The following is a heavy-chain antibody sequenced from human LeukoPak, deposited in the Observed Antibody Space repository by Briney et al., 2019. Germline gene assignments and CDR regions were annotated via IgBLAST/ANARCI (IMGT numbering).Heavy chain of an antibody. CDR1: GYTFTSYD. V-gene: IGHV1-69*04. CDR3: ARVHSSGWEGMDY. Sequence: SVKVSCKASGYTFTSYDINWVRQATGQGLEWMGRIIPILGIANYAQKFQGRVTITADKSTSTAYMELSSLRSEDTAVYYCARVHSSGWEGMDYWGQGTLVTVSS. CDR2: IIPILGIA. D-gene: IGHD6-19*01. J-gene: IGHJ4*02.